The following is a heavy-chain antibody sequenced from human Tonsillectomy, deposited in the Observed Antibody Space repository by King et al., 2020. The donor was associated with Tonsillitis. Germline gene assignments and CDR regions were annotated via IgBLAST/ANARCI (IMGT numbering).Heavy chain of an antibody. Sequence: VQLVESGGGLVQPGGSRKLSCAASGFTFSASAMDWVRQASGKGLEWVGRIRSKANSYATAYAESVKGRFTISRDDSKNMAYLQMNSLKTEDTAVYYCSRLYYYDSSGFYDDLDIWGQGTMVTVSS. V-gene: IGHV3-73*02. CDR2: IRSKANSYAT. D-gene: IGHD3-22*01. CDR3: SRLYYYDSSGFYDDLDI. J-gene: IGHJ3*02. CDR1: GFTFSASA.